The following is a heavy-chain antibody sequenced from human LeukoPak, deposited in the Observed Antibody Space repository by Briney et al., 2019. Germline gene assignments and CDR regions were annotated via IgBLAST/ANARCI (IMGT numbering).Heavy chain of an antibody. CDR1: GFTFSSYS. D-gene: IGHD2-15*01. Sequence: GGSLRLSCAASGFTFSSYSMNWVRQAPGKGLEWVSSISSSSSYIYYADSVKGRFTISRDNAKNSLYLQMNSLRAEDTAVYYCASPGQARMAVATSYGMDVWGQGTTVTVSS. J-gene: IGHJ6*02. V-gene: IGHV3-21*01. CDR3: ASPGQARMAVATSYGMDV. CDR2: ISSSSSYI.